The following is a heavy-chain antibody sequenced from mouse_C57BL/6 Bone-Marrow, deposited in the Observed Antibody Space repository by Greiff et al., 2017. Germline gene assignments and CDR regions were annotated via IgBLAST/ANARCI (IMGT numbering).Heavy chain of an antibody. CDR1: GYTFTSYW. CDR3: ARDWDARRADWYFDV. J-gene: IGHJ1*03. Sequence: QVQLQQPGAELVRPGSSVKLSCKASGYTFTSYWMHWVKQRPIQGLEWIGNIDPSDSETHYNQKFKDKATLTVDKSSSTAYMQLSSLTSEDSAVYYCARDWDARRADWYFDVWGTGTTVTVSS. D-gene: IGHD4-1*01. CDR2: IDPSDSET. V-gene: IGHV1-52*01.